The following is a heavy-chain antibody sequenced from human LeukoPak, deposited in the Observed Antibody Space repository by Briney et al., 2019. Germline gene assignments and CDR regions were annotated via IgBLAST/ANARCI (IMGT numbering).Heavy chain of an antibody. J-gene: IGHJ4*02. V-gene: IGHV3-48*01. CDR2: ISSSNNI. Sequence: GGSLRLSCAASGFTFSSYSMNWVRQAPGKGLEWVSYISSSNNIYYADSVKGRFTIARYNAKNSLYLQMNSLTADDTAVYYCARLGRFLRVDYFDYWGQGSLVTVSS. CDR3: ARLGRFLRVDYFDY. CDR1: GFTFSSYS. D-gene: IGHD3-10*01.